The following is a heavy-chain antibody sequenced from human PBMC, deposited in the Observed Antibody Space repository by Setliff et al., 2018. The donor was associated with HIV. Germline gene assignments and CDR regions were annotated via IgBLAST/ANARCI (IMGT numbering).Heavy chain of an antibody. CDR1: GDTSTGYY. D-gene: IGHD1-26*01. V-gene: IGHV1-2*02. Sequence: ASVKVSCKAPGDTSTGYYMHWVSQAPGQGLEWMGWINPNSGGTNYAQKFQGRVIMTRDTSISTAYMQLSRLRSDDTAVYYCARDRLSYNFYYYGMDVWGQGTTVTVSS. J-gene: IGHJ6*02. CDR3: ARDRLSYNFYYYGMDV. CDR2: INPNSGGT.